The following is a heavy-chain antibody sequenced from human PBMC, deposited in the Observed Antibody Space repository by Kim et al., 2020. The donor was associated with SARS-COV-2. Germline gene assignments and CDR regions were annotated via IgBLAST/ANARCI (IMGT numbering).Heavy chain of an antibody. CDR2: INEDGSEK. CDR1: GLSISMFS. CDR3: ARDVGVEFDY. V-gene: IGHV3-7*03. J-gene: IGHJ4*02. Sequence: GGSLRLSCVASGLSISMFSLTWVSQAPGKGLEWVANINEDGSEKYYVDSVKGRFTISRDNAKNSMFLQLNSLRAEDTGLYYCARDVGVEFDYWGQGTLVTVSS. D-gene: IGHD2-2*01.